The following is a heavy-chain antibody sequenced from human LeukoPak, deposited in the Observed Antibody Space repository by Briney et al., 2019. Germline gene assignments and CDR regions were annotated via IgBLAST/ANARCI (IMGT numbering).Heavy chain of an antibody. D-gene: IGHD3-3*01. Sequence: SGTLSLTCAVSGGSISSGGYSWSWIRQPPGKGLEWIGYIYHSGSTYYNPSLKSRVTISVDRSKNQFSLKLSSVTAADTAVYYCARGRITIFGVVTSPFDYWGQGTLVTVSS. V-gene: IGHV4-30-2*01. CDR2: IYHSGST. J-gene: IGHJ4*02. CDR1: GGSISSGGYS. CDR3: ARGRITIFGVVTSPFDY.